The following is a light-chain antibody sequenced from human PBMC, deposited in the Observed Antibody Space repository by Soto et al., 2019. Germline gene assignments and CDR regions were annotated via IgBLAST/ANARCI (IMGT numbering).Light chain of an antibody. CDR3: SSYTSSSTLWV. CDR2: EVS. CDR1: SSDIGDYNY. J-gene: IGLJ3*02. V-gene: IGLV2-14*01. Sequence: QSALTQPASVSGSPGQSITISCTGTSSDIGDYNYVSWYQQHPGKAPKLMIYEVSNRPSGVSNRFSGSKSGNTASLTISGLQAQDEADYYYSSYTSSSTLWVFGGGTKLTVL.